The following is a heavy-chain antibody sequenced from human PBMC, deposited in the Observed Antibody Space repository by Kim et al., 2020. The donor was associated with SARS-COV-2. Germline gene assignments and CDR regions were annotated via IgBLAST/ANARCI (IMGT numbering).Heavy chain of an antibody. D-gene: IGHD6-19*01. CDR3: ARDRGSGWPFDY. Sequence: SYAQKLQGSVTMTTDNATSTAYIELRSLRSDDTAVYYCARDRGSGWPFDYWGQGTLVTVSS. J-gene: IGHJ4*02. V-gene: IGHV1-18*01.